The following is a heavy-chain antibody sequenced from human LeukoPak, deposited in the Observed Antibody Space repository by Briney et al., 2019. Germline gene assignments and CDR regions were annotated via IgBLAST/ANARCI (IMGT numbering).Heavy chain of an antibody. CDR3: ARDVKSGYDSSGLDY. D-gene: IGHD3-22*01. V-gene: IGHV3-7*01. Sequence: GGSLRLSCAASGFTFSNYWMSWVRQAPGKGLEWVANIKQDGSEKFYVDSVKGRFTISRDNAENSLYLQINSLRAEDTAVYYCARDVKSGYDSSGLDYWGQGTLVTVSS. CDR1: GFTFSNYW. J-gene: IGHJ4*02. CDR2: IKQDGSEK.